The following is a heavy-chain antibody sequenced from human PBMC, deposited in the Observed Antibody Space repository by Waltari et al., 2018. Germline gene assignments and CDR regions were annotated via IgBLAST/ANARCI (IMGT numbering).Heavy chain of an antibody. D-gene: IGHD4-17*01. Sequence: QVQLQESGPGLVKPSETLSLTCPVSGGSISSYYWRWIRQPAGKGLEWIGRIYTSGSTNYNPSLKSRVTMSVDTSKNQFSLKLSSVTAADTAVYYCARDEDYGGNAYAFDIWGQGTMVTVSS. CDR2: IYTSGST. V-gene: IGHV4-4*07. CDR3: ARDEDYGGNAYAFDI. CDR1: GGSISSYY. J-gene: IGHJ3*02.